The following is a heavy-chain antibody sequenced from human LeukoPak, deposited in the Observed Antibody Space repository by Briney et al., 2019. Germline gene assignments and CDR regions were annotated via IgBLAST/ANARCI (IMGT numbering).Heavy chain of an antibody. CDR1: GFTFSSYA. D-gene: IGHD3-10*01. Sequence: GGSLRLSCAASGFTFSSYAMHWVRQAPGMGLEWVSVVSTNGDVTFYADSVKGRFTISRDNSKNTLFLQMNSLRAEDTAVYYCAKLSLSGRSQSADYWGQGTLVTVSS. V-gene: IGHV3-23*01. J-gene: IGHJ4*02. CDR2: VSTNGDVT. CDR3: AKLSLSGRSQSADY.